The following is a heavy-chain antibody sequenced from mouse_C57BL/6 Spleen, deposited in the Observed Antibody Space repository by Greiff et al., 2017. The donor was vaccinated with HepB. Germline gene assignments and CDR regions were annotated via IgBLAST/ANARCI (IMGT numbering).Heavy chain of an antibody. J-gene: IGHJ4*01. CDR1: GYTFTSYW. CDR3: ARKGTTVVAKNAMDY. Sequence: QVQLQQPGAELVMPGASVKLSCKASGYTFTSYWMHWVKQRPGQGLEWIGEIDPSDSYTNYNQKFKGKSTLTVDKSSRTAYMQLSSLTSEDSAVYYCARKGTTVVAKNAMDYWGQGTSVTVSS. V-gene: IGHV1-69*01. D-gene: IGHD1-1*01. CDR2: IDPSDSYT.